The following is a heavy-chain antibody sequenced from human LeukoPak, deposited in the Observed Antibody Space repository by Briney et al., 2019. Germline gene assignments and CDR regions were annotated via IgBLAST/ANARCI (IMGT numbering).Heavy chain of an antibody. CDR3: ARDSTSVGAFDP. Sequence: GGSLRLSCAASGFTFSDYYMSWIRQAPGKGLEWVSYISSSGSTKYYADSVKGRFTVSRDNAKNSLDLQMNSLRADDTAVYYCARDSTSVGAFDPWGQGALVTVSS. CDR1: GFTFSDYY. J-gene: IGHJ5*02. CDR2: ISSSGSTK. V-gene: IGHV3-11*01.